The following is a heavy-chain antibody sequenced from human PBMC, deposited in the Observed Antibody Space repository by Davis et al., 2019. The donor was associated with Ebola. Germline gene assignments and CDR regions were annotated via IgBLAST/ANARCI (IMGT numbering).Heavy chain of an antibody. Sequence: SVKVSCKASGYTFTSYGISWVRQAPGQGLEWMGGIIPIFGTANYAQKFQGRVTMTRDTSTSTVYMELSSLRSEDTAVYYCARGPVVIAPYYYYYGMDVWGQGTTVTVSS. CDR3: ARGPVVIAPYYYYYGMDV. CDR2: IIPIFGTA. D-gene: IGHD2-21*01. V-gene: IGHV1-69*05. CDR1: GYTFTSYG. J-gene: IGHJ6*02.